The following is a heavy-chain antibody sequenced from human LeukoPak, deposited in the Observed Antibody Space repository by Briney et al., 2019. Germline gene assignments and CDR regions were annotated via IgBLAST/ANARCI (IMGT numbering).Heavy chain of an antibody. J-gene: IGHJ4*02. D-gene: IGHD3-22*01. CDR2: IYYSGST. V-gene: IGHV4-59*01. Sequence: PSETLSLNCTVSGGSISSYYWSWIRQPPGKGLEWIGYIYYSGSTNYNPSLKSRVTISVDTSKNQFSLKLSSVTAADTAVYYCARGSVYYYYSSGGFDYWGQGTLVTVSS. CDR1: GGSISSYY. CDR3: ARGSVYYYYSSGGFDY.